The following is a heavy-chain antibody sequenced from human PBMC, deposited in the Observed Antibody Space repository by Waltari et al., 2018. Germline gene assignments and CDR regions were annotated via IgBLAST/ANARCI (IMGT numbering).Heavy chain of an antibody. V-gene: IGHV4-38-2*01. CDR1: GFSITKY. J-gene: IGHJ6*02. D-gene: IGHD3-10*01. CDR2: IYHSGST. Sequence: VQLVESGGGLVQPGGSLRLSCVASGFSITKYWMTWVRQAPGKGLEWIGSIYHSGSTYYNPSLKSRVTISVDTSNNQFSLKLSSVTAADTAVYYCARRVRGVYGGMDVWGQGTTVTVSS. CDR3: ARRVRGVYGGMDV.